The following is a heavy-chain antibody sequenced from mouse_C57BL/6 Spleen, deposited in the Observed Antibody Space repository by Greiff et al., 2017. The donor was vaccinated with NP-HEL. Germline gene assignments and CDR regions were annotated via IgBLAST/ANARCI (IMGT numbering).Heavy chain of an antibody. D-gene: IGHD2-3*01. J-gene: IGHJ2*01. CDR3: ARFVDGYYSCFDY. CDR2: IDPSDSET. Sequence: VQLQQPGAELVRPGSSVKLSCKASGYTFTSYWMHWVKQRPIQGLEWIGNIDPSDSETHYNQKFKDKATLTVDKSSSTAYMQLSSLTSEDSAVYYCARFVDGYYSCFDYWGQGTTLTVSS. CDR1: GYTFTSYW. V-gene: IGHV1-52*01.